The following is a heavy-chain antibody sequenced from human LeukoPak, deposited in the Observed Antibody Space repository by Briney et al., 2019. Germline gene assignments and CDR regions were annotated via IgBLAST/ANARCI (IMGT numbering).Heavy chain of an antibody. J-gene: IGHJ4*02. CDR2: INPNSGGT. CDR1: GYTFTGYY. D-gene: IGHD2-2*02. V-gene: IGHV1-2*02. Sequence: GASVKVSCKASGYTFTGYYMHWVRQAPGQGLEWMGWINPNSGGTNYAQQFQGRVTMTRDTSISTAYMELSRLRSDDTPVYYCASLGESDPIDYWGQGTLVTVSS. CDR3: ASLGESDPIDY.